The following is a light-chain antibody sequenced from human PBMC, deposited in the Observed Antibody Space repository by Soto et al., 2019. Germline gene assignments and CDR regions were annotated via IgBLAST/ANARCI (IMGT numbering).Light chain of an antibody. CDR2: AAS. CDR1: QSISSY. Sequence: DIQMTQSPSSLSASVGDRVTITCRASQSISSYLNWYQQKPGKAPKLLIYAASSLQSGVPSRFSRSGSGTDFTLTISSLPPEDFATYYCQQSYSTPRTFGQGTKVELK. CDR3: QQSYSTPRT. J-gene: IGKJ1*01. V-gene: IGKV1-39*01.